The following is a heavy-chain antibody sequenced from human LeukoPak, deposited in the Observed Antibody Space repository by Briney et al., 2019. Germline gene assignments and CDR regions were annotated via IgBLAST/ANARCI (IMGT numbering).Heavy chain of an antibody. D-gene: IGHD3-3*01. CDR3: ARSPSPSITIFGVVLGAFDI. V-gene: IGHV3-30-3*01. Sequence: GGSLRLSCAASGFTFSSYAMHWVRQAPGKGLEWVAVISYDGSNKYYADSVKGRFTISRDNSKNTLYLQMNSLRAEDTAVYYCARSPSPSITIFGVVLGAFDIWGQGTMVTVSS. CDR2: ISYDGSNK. J-gene: IGHJ3*02. CDR1: GFTFSSYA.